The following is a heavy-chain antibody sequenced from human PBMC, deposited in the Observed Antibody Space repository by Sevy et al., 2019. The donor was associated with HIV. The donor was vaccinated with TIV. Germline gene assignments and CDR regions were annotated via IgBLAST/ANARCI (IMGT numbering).Heavy chain of an antibody. J-gene: IGHJ3*02. CDR1: GFTFSDYG. V-gene: IGHV3-30*03. CDR2: MSIDGNDK. Sequence: GGSLRLSCAASGFTFSDYGVHWVRQTPHKGLEWVAVMSIDGNDKHYADSARGRFTISRDKSKNTLFLELNSLRHEDTAVYFCARVSTVGAMMDALDTWGQWTLVTVSS. D-gene: IGHD3-16*01. CDR3: ARVSTVGAMMDALDT.